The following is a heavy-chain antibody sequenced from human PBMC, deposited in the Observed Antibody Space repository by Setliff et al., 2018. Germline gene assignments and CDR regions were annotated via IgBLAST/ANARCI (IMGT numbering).Heavy chain of an antibody. Sequence: SVKVSCKASGGTFNNYAISWVRQAPGQGLKWMGGIIPIFGTTNYAQKFQGRVTITADESTSTAYMELSSLRSEDTAFYYCARESGSPRYMDVWGNGTTVTVSS. J-gene: IGHJ6*03. V-gene: IGHV1-69*13. D-gene: IGHD3-3*01. CDR3: ARESGSPRYMDV. CDR1: GGTFNNYA. CDR2: IIPIFGTT.